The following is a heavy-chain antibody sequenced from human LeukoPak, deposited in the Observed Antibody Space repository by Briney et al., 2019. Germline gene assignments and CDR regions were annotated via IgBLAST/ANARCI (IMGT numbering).Heavy chain of an antibody. D-gene: IGHD3-10*01. V-gene: IGHV4-34*01. CDR2: INHSGST. Sequence: PSETLSLTCAVYGGSFSGYYWSWIRQPPGKGLEWIGEINHSGSTNYNPSLKSRVTISVDTSKNQFSLKLSSVTAADTAVYYCARYYDGSGSPPLDCSSQRTLVTVSS. CDR3: ARYYDGSGSPPLDC. J-gene: IGHJ4*02. CDR1: GGSFSGYY.